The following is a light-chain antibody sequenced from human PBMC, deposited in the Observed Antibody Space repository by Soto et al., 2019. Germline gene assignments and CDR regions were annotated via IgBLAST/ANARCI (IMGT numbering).Light chain of an antibody. CDR1: QSISGW. J-gene: IGKJ1*01. CDR2: DAS. Sequence: GGRVTIPCRASQSISGWLAWYQQKRGQAPKLPIHDASSWATGVPSRFSGSGSGTEFTLTISSLQPDDFATYYCQQYSGYPWTFGQGTKVDIK. V-gene: IGKV1-5*01. CDR3: QQYSGYPWT.